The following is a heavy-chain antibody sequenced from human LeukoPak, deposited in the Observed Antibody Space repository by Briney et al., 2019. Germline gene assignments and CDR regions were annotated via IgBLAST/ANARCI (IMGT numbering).Heavy chain of an antibody. CDR2: ISYDGSNK. Sequence: GRSLRLSCAASGFTFSSYAMHWVRQAPGKGLEWVAVISYDGSNKYYADSVKGRFTISRDNSKNTLYLQMNSLRAEDTAVYYCAKGGSDILTGRRGRDYFDYWGQGTLVTVSS. CDR3: AKGGSDILTGRRGRDYFDY. J-gene: IGHJ4*02. CDR1: GFTFSSYA. D-gene: IGHD3-9*01. V-gene: IGHV3-30*04.